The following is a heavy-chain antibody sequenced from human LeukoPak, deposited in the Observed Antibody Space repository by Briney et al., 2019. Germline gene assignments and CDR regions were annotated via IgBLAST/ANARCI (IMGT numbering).Heavy chain of an antibody. D-gene: IGHD6-13*01. V-gene: IGHV4-34*01. Sequence: SETLSLTCAVYGGSFSGYYWSWIRQPPGKGLEWLGEINHSGSTNYNPSLKSRVTISVDTSKNQFSLKLSSVTAADTAVYYCASHRRYSSSWAEYFQHWGQGTLVTVSS. CDR3: ASHRRYSSSWAEYFQH. J-gene: IGHJ1*01. CDR1: GGSFSGYY. CDR2: INHSGST.